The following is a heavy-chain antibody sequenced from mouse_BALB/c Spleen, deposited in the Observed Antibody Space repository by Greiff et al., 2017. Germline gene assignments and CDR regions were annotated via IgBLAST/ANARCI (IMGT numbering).Heavy chain of an antibody. CDR2: INPNNGGT. Sequence: DVQLQESGPELVKPGASVKIPCKASGYTFTDYNMDWVKQSHGKSLEWIGDINPNNGGTIYNQKFKGKATLTVDKSSSTAYMELRSLTSEDTAVYYCARRGYDYWYFDVWGAGTTVTVSS. V-gene: IGHV1-18*01. CDR3: ARRGYDYWYFDV. J-gene: IGHJ1*01. D-gene: IGHD2-3*01. CDR1: GYTFTDYN.